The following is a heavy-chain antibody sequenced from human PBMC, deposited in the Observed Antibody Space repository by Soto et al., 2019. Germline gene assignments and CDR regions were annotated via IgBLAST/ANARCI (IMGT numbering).Heavy chain of an antibody. CDR2: IIPIFGTA. D-gene: IGHD6-6*01. Sequence: GASVKVSCKASGGTFSSYAISWVRQAPGQGLEWMGGIIPIFGTANYAQKFQGRVTITADESTSTAYMELSSLRSEDTAVYYCARVGSSIAARYWFDPWGQGTLVTVSS. V-gene: IGHV1-69*13. CDR1: GGTFSSYA. J-gene: IGHJ5*02. CDR3: ARVGSSIAARYWFDP.